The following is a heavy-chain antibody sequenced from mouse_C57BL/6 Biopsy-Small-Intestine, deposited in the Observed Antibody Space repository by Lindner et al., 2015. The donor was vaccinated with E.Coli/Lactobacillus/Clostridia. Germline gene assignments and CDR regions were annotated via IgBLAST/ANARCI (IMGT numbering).Heavy chain of an antibody. Sequence: VQLQESGPELVKPGASVKISCKASGYSSTGYFMHWVKQSHGNILDWIGFIYPYNGVSSYNQKFKGKAALTVDKSSSTAYMELRSLTSEDSAVYYCARTGGNYGYFDVWGTGTTVTISS. CDR3: ARTGGNYGYFDV. V-gene: IGHV1-31*01. D-gene: IGHD2-1*01. CDR1: GYSSTGYF. CDR2: IYPYNGVS. J-gene: IGHJ1*03.